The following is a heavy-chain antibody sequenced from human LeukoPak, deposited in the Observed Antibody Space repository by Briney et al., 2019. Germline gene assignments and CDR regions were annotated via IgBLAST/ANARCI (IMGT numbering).Heavy chain of an antibody. D-gene: IGHD2-21*01. CDR3: AKGGGPHIVVVRSAFDI. CDR2: IRYDGSSK. J-gene: IGHJ3*02. Sequence: GGSLRLSCAASGFTFSSYSMNWVRQAPGKGLEWVAFIRYDGSSKYYADSVKGRFTISRDNSKNTLYLQMNSLRAEDTAVYYCAKGGGPHIVVVRSAFDIWGQGTMVTVSS. V-gene: IGHV3-30*02. CDR1: GFTFSSYS.